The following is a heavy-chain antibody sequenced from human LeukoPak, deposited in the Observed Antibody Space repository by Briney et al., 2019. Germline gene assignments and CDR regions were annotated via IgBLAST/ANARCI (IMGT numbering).Heavy chain of an antibody. CDR2: ISYDGSNK. CDR1: GFTFSSYA. V-gene: IGHV3-30-3*01. D-gene: IGHD6-6*01. Sequence: GRSLRLSCAASGFTFSSYAMHWVRQAPGKGLEWVAVISYDGSNKYYADSVKGRFTISRDNSKNTLYLQMNSLRAEDTAVYYCARVGQLVPYYYYYMDAWGKGTTVTVSS. CDR3: ARVGQLVPYYYYYMDA. J-gene: IGHJ6*03.